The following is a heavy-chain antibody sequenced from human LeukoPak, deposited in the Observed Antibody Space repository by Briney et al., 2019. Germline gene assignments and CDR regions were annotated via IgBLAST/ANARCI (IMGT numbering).Heavy chain of an antibody. J-gene: IGHJ5*02. CDR1: GGSISSGSYY. Sequence: SQTLSLTCTVSGGSISSGSYYWSWIRQPAGKGLEWIGRIYTSGSTNYNPSLKSRVTISVDTSKNQFSLKLSSVTAADTAVYYCARERYDYVWGSYRKSSDNWFDPWGQGTLVTVSS. D-gene: IGHD3-16*02. V-gene: IGHV4-61*02. CDR3: ARERYDYVWGSYRKSSDNWFDP. CDR2: IYTSGST.